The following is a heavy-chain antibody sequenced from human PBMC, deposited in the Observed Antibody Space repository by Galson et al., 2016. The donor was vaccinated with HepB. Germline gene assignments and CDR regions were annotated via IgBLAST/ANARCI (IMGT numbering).Heavy chain of an antibody. Sequence: QSGAEVKTPGESLKISCKASGYTFANYWIGWVRQVPGEGLEWMGIIYPADSDTSVNSSFQGHVTISADTSTTTAYLQWGSLKASDSAIYYCARRQRDCSGGTCFARNFDFWGQGTLVSVSS. CDR1: GYTFANYW. D-gene: IGHD2-15*01. J-gene: IGHJ4*02. CDR2: IYPADSDT. CDR3: ARRQRDCSGGTCFARNFDF. V-gene: IGHV5-51*01.